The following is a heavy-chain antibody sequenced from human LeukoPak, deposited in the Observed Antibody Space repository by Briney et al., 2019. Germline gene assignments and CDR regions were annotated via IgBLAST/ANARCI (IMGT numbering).Heavy chain of an antibody. V-gene: IGHV3-23*01. Sequence: GGSLRLSCAASGFTFSSSAMSWVRQAPGKGLEWVSNISGSGSGGSGSGGSTYYADSVKGRFTISRDNSKNSLYLQMNSLRAEDTAVYYCASFPPYMVRTDAFDIWGQGTMVTVSS. J-gene: IGHJ3*02. CDR1: GFTFSSSA. D-gene: IGHD3-10*01. CDR3: ASFPPYMVRTDAFDI. CDR2: ISGSGSGGSGSGGST.